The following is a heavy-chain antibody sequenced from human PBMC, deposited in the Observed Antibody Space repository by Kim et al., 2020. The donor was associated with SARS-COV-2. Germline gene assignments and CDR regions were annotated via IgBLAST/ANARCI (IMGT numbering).Heavy chain of an antibody. D-gene: IGHD2-2*01. CDR3: ARSLNIYCSSTSCPLDY. Sequence: VKGRFTISRDNAKNSLYLQMNSLRAEDTAVYYCARSLNIYCSSTSCPLDYWGQGTLVTVSS. J-gene: IGHJ4*02. V-gene: IGHV3-11*04.